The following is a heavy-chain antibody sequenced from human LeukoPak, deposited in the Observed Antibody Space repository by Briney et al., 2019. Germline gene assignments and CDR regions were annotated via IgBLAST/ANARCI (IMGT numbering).Heavy chain of an antibody. CDR3: ARGRQDVNMILVVMAGVSYYLDV. V-gene: IGHV4-34*01. CDR2: MSPSGSS. J-gene: IGHJ6*03. Sequence: SETLSLTCAVYGGSFSDYYWTWIRQTPGKGLEWIGDMSPSGSSNYNPSLKSRVTISVDTSKNQFSLKLRSVTAADTAVYYCARGRQDVNMILVVMAGVSYYLDVWSKGTTVTVS. D-gene: IGHD3-22*01. CDR1: GGSFSDYY.